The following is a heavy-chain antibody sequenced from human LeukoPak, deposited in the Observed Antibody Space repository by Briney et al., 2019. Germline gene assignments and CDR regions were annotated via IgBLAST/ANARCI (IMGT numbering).Heavy chain of an antibody. CDR2: INHSGST. D-gene: IGHD4-17*01. J-gene: IGHJ4*02. V-gene: IGHV4-34*01. Sequence: PSETLSLTCAVYGGSFSGYYWSWIRQPPGKGLEWIGEINHSGSTNYNPSLKSRVTISVDTSKNQFSLKLSSVTAADTAVYYCARETTVTRSFDYWGQGTLVTVSS. CDR1: GGSFSGYY. CDR3: ARETTVTRSFDY.